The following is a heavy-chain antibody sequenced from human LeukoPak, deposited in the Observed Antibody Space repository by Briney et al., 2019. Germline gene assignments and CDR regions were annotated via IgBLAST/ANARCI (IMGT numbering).Heavy chain of an antibody. CDR1: GFTFSSHA. Sequence: PGGSLRLSCAASGFTFSSHAMHWVRQAPGKGLEWVAFIRYDGSNEYYADSVKGRFTISRDKSKNTLSLQMNGLRVEDTAVYFCAKVMPPGRIRFYSYYMDVWGKGTTVTVS. CDR3: AKVMPPGRIRFYSYYMDV. V-gene: IGHV3-30*02. D-gene: IGHD2-15*01. J-gene: IGHJ6*03. CDR2: IRYDGSNE.